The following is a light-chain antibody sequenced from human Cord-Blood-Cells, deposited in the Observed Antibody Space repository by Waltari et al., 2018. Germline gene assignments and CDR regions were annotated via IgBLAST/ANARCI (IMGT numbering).Light chain of an antibody. J-gene: IGKJ1*01. CDR2: DAS. V-gene: IGKV3-11*01. CDR3: QQRSNWPPGWT. CDR1: QSVSSY. Sequence: EICLTQSQATLSWSQGERATSSSRASQSVSSYLAWYQQKPGQAPRLLIYDASNRATGIPARFSGSGSGTDFTLTISSLEPEDFAVYYCQQRSNWPPGWTFGQGTKVEIK.